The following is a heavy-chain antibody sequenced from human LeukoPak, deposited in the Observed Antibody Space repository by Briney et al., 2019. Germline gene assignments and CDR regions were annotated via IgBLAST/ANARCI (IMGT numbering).Heavy chain of an antibody. CDR1: GGSFSSYY. V-gene: IGHV4-34*01. Sequence: SETLSLTCVVYGGSFSSYYWSWIRQPPGKGLEWIGEINHTGGTNYNPSLKSRVTISVDTSKNQFSLKLSSVTAADTAVYYCASIYDSSGHYYVVRDYWGQGTLVTVSS. CDR2: INHTGGT. CDR3: ASIYDSSGHYYVVRDY. J-gene: IGHJ4*02. D-gene: IGHD3-22*01.